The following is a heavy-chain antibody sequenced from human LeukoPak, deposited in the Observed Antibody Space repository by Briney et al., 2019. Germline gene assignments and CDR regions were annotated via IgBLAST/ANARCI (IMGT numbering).Heavy chain of an antibody. D-gene: IGHD6-13*01. V-gene: IGHV4-59*01. J-gene: IGHJ4*02. CDR3: ARGLIAAPTICDY. CDR2: IYYSGST. Sequence: SETLSLTCTVSGGSISSYYWSWLRQPPGKGREWIGYIYYSGSTNYNPSLKSRVTISVDTSKNQFSLKLSSVTAADTAVYYCARGLIAAPTICDYWGQGTLVTVSS. CDR1: GGSISSYY.